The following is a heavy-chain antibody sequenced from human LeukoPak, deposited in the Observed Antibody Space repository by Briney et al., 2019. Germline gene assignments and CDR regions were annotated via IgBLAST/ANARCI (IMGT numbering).Heavy chain of an antibody. J-gene: IGHJ4*02. Sequence: PGGSLRLSCAASGFTFSSYAMSWVRQAPGKGLEWVSAISGSGGSTYYADSVKGRFTISRDNSKNTLYLQMNSLRAEDTAVYYCAKDGAANMVRRVIITGLDYWGQGTLVTVSS. V-gene: IGHV3-23*01. CDR3: AKDGAANMVRRVIITGLDY. CDR1: GFTFSSYA. CDR2: ISGSGGST. D-gene: IGHD3-10*01.